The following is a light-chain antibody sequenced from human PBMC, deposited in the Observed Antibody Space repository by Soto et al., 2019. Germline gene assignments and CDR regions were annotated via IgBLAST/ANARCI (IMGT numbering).Light chain of an antibody. CDR3: SLYTTSSTHVV. V-gene: IGLV2-14*01. CDR2: DVS. CDR1: SSDVGSYNY. J-gene: IGLJ3*02. Sequence: QSVVTQPASVSGSPGQSITISCTGTSSDVGSYNYVSWYQQYPGKAPKLMIYDVSNRPSGVSYRFSGSKSGNTASLTISGLHAEVETDYCSLYTTSSTHVVFGGGTKLTVL.